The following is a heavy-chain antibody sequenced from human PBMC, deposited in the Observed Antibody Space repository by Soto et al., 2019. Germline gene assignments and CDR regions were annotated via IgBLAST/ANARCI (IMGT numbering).Heavy chain of an antibody. CDR2: VNPSGGHT. CDR1: GDTFTDYY. CDR3: AGGGHVVVVTADLDY. D-gene: IGHD2-21*02. J-gene: IGHJ4*02. V-gene: IGHV1-46*01. Sequence: QVQLVQSGAEVKKPGASVKVSCKASGDTFTDYYIHWVRQAPGQGLEWMGTVNPSGGHTTYAQHFLGRMTMTRDTSTSTLYMELTSLTAEDTAVYYCAGGGHVVVVTADLDYWGQGTLVTVSS.